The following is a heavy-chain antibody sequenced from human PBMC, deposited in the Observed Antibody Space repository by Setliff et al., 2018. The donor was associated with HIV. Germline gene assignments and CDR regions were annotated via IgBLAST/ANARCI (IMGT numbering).Heavy chain of an antibody. D-gene: IGHD4-17*01. CDR2: IRYDGSNK. J-gene: IGHJ3*02. CDR3: AKEHYGDYAEEDVFDI. CDR1: GFTFSSYS. Sequence: GGSLRLSCAASGFTFSSYSMNWVRQAPGKGLEWVAFIRYDGSNKYYADSVKGRFTISRDNSKNTLYLQMNSLRAEDTAVYYCAKEHYGDYAEEDVFDIWGQGTMVTVSS. V-gene: IGHV3-30*02.